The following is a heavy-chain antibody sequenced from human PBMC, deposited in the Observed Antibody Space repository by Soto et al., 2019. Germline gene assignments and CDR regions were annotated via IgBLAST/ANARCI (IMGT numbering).Heavy chain of an antibody. Sequence: ASETLSLTCTVSGGSISSYYWSWIRQPPGKGLEWIGYIYYSGSTNYNPSLKSRVTISVDTSKNQFSLKLSSVTAADTAVYYCARVSSDFGVVISPHFDYWGQGTLVTVSS. CDR1: GGSISSYY. D-gene: IGHD3-3*01. CDR2: IYYSGST. CDR3: ARVSSDFGVVISPHFDY. J-gene: IGHJ4*02. V-gene: IGHV4-59*01.